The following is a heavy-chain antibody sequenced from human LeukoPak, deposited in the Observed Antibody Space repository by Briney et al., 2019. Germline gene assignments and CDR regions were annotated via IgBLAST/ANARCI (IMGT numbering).Heavy chain of an antibody. V-gene: IGHV3-33*06. CDR1: GFTFSSYG. Sequence: PGGSLRLSCAASGFTFSSYGMHWVRQASGKGLEWVAVIWYDGSNKYYADSVKGRFTISRDNSKNTLYLQMNSLRAEDTAVYYCAKRVGSSWDNWFDPWGQGTLVTVSS. CDR3: AKRVGSSWDNWFDP. CDR2: IWYDGSNK. D-gene: IGHD6-13*01. J-gene: IGHJ5*02.